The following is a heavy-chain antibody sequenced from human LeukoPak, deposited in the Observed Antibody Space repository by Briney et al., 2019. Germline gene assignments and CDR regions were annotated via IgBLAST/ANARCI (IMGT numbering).Heavy chain of an antibody. J-gene: IGHJ4*02. Sequence: SETLSLTCAVYGGSFSGYYWSWIRQPPGKGLEWIGEINHSGSTNYNPSLKSRVTISVDTSKNQFSLKLSSVTAADTAVYYCARGRGLRLAESRLSGDYWGQGTLVTVSS. CDR3: ARGRGLRLAESRLSGDY. CDR1: GGSFSGYY. CDR2: INHSGST. D-gene: IGHD3-16*01. V-gene: IGHV4-34*01.